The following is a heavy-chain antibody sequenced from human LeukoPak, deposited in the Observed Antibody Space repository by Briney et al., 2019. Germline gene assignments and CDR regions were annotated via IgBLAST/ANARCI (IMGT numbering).Heavy chain of an antibody. D-gene: IGHD1-26*01. J-gene: IGHJ3*02. Sequence: PGGSLRLSCAASGFTFSSYSMNWVRQAPGKGLEWVSSISSSSSYIYYADSVKGRFTISRDNAKNSLYLQMNSLRAEDTAVYYCARDPWGGSYHSDAFDIWGQGTMVTVSS. CDR3: ARDPWGGSYHSDAFDI. CDR1: GFTFSSYS. CDR2: ISSSSSYI. V-gene: IGHV3-21*01.